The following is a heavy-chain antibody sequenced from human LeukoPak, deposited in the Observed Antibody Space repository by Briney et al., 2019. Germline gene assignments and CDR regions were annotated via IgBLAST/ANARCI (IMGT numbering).Heavy chain of an antibody. CDR3: TTSGILTGLDAFDI. CDR2: IKSKTDGGTT. Sequence: TGVSLRLSCAASGFTFSNAWMSWVRQAPGKGLEWVGRIKSKTDGGTTDYAAPVKGRFTISRDDSKNTLYLQMNSLKTEDTAVYYCTTSGILTGLDAFDIWGQGTMVTVSS. D-gene: IGHD3-9*01. J-gene: IGHJ3*02. CDR1: GFTFSNAW. V-gene: IGHV3-15*01.